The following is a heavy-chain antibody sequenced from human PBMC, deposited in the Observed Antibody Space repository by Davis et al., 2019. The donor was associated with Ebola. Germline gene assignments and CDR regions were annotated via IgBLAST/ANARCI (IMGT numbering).Heavy chain of an antibody. Sequence: MPSETLSLTCTVPGGSISPYYWSWIRQPPGKGLEWIGYIYYSGSTKYNLSLKGRVAISVDPSKNQFSLKLSSVTAADTAVYYCARSYGAAPFDYWGQGTLVTVSS. CDR1: GGSISPYY. D-gene: IGHD4/OR15-4a*01. J-gene: IGHJ4*02. V-gene: IGHV4-59*08. CDR2: IYYSGST. CDR3: ARSYGAAPFDY.